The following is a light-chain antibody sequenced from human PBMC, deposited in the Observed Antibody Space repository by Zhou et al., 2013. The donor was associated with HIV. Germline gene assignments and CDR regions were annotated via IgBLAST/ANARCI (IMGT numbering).Light chain of an antibody. V-gene: IGKV1-5*01. CDR2: AAS. J-gene: IGKJ1*01. CDR1: QSISNW. CDR3: LQSDSFTWA. Sequence: DIQMTQSPSTLSASVGDRVTITCRPSQSISNWLAWYQQKPGKAPKLLIYAASTLQSGVPSRFSGSGSGTEFSLTITSLQREDFATYYCLQSDSFTWAFGQGTKVEIK.